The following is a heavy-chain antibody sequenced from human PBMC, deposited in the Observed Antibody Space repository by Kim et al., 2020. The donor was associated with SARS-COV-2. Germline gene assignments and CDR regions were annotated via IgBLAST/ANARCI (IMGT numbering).Heavy chain of an antibody. Sequence: YAYAVKGRFTISRDNSKNTLYLQMNSLGAEDTAVYYCAKDRGYSYGYFDYWGQGTLVTVSS. J-gene: IGHJ4*02. D-gene: IGHD5-18*01. CDR3: AKDRGYSYGYFDY. V-gene: IGHV3-30*02.